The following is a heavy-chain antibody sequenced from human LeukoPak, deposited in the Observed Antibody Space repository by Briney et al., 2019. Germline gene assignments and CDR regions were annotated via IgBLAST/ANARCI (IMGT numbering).Heavy chain of an antibody. CDR2: IYWDDYK. Sequence: SGPTLVKPTQTLTLTCTFSGFSLSTSGVGVGWIRQPPGKALEWFALIYWDDYKRYSPSLKSRLTITKHTSKNQVVLTMTNMDPVDAATYYCAHHPVAAAGLNWFDPWGQGTLVTVSP. CDR3: AHHPVAAAGLNWFDP. CDR1: GFSLSTSGVG. D-gene: IGHD6-13*01. V-gene: IGHV2-5*02. J-gene: IGHJ5*02.